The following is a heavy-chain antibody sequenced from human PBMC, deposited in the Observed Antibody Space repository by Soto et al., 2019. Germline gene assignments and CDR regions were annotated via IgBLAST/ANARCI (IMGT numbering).Heavy chain of an antibody. J-gene: IGHJ3*02. D-gene: IGHD2-15*01. CDR3: ARVGGYCSGGSCYFSAFDI. CDR1: GGSFSGYY. Sequence: PSETLSLTCAVYGGSFSGYYWSWIRQPPGKGLEWIGEINHSGSTNYNPSLKSRVTISVDTSKNQFSLKLSSVTAADTAVYYCARVGGYCSGGSCYFSAFDIWGQGTMVTVSS. CDR2: INHSGST. V-gene: IGHV4-34*01.